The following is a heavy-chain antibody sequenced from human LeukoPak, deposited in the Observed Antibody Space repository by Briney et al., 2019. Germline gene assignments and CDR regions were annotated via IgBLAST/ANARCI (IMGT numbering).Heavy chain of an antibody. D-gene: IGHD5-18*01. CDR1: GFTFSSYA. Sequence: PGGSLRLSCAASGFTFSSYAMSWVRQAPGKGLEWVSAISGSGGSTYYADSVKGRFTISRDNSKNTLYLQMNSLRAEDTAVYYCANLEAVEPGGYSYGLCWGQGTLVTVSS. CDR2: ISGSGGST. V-gene: IGHV3-23*01. CDR3: ANLEAVEPGGYSYGLC. J-gene: IGHJ4*02.